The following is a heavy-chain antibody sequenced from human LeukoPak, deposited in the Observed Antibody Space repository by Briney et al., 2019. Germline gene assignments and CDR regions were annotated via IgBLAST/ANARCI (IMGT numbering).Heavy chain of an antibody. CDR3: AKSHVSTATGTGRYFDY. CDR1: GFPFSSYG. CDR2: IRHDGINE. D-gene: IGHD3-9*01. J-gene: IGHJ4*02. Sequence: GGSLRLSCAASGFPFSSYGMHWVRQAPGKGLEWVAYIRHDGINEYYADSVKGRFTISRDISRKTLYLQMNSLRAEDTAVFYCAKSHVSTATGTGRYFDYWGQGTLVTVSS. V-gene: IGHV3-30*02.